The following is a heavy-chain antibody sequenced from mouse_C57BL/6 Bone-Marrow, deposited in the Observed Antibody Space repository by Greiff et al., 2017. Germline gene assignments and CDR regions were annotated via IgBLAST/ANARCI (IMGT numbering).Heavy chain of an antibody. CDR3: ARGDYDGSSYGYFDV. CDR1: GYTFTSYW. CDR2: IDPNSGGT. J-gene: IGHJ1*03. Sequence: VQLQQPGAELVKPGASVKLSCKASGYTFTSYWMHWVKQRPGRGLEWIGRIDPNSGGTKYNEKFKSKATLAVDKPSSTAYMPLSSLTSANSAVYDGARGDYDGSSYGYFDVWGTGTTVTVSS. V-gene: IGHV1-72*01. D-gene: IGHD1-1*01.